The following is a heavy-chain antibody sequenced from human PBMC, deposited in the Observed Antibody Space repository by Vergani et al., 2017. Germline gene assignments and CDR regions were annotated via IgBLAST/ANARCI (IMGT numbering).Heavy chain of an antibody. CDR1: GYTFTSYA. J-gene: IGHJ6*03. Sequence: QVQLVQSGSELKKPGASVKVSCKASGYTFTSYAMNWVRQAPGQGLEWMGWINTNTGNPTYAQGFTGRFVFSLDTSVSTAYLQISSLKAEDTDVYYCARDVVVVVPAVMEGDYYYYYMDVWGKGP. CDR3: ARDVVVVVPAVMEGDYYYYYMDV. CDR2: INTNTGNP. D-gene: IGHD2-2*01. V-gene: IGHV7-4-1*02.